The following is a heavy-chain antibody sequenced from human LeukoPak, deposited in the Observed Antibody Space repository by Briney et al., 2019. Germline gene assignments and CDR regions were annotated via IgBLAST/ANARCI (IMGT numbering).Heavy chain of an antibody. Sequence: SETLSLTCSVSGGSTRTSTSYWRGVRQPPGKGLEWIGIIHYSGSTYKNPSLKRRVNISMDTSGSQFSLKVTSLTAADSAVYFCARESSSSRYFMDVWGRGNTVTVSS. J-gene: IGHJ6*03. V-gene: IGHV4-39*07. CDR1: GGSTRTSTSY. D-gene: IGHD6-6*01. CDR3: ARESSSSRYFMDV. CDR2: IHYSGST.